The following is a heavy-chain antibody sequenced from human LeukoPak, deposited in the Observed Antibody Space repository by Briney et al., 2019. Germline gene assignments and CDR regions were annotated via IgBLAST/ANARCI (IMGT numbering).Heavy chain of an antibody. D-gene: IGHD6-13*01. Sequence: ASVKVSCKASGYTFKGYYMYWVRQAPGQGLEWMGWINPNSGGTNYAQKFQGRVTMTRDTSISTAYMELSRLRSDDTAVYYCAREQQLNDAFDIWGQGTMVTVSS. J-gene: IGHJ3*02. CDR3: AREQQLNDAFDI. V-gene: IGHV1-2*02. CDR2: INPNSGGT. CDR1: GYTFKGYY.